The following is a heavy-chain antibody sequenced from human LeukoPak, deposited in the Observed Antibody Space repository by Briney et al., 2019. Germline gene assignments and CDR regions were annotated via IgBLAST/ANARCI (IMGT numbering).Heavy chain of an antibody. Sequence: GGTLRLSCAASGFTFSSYGMSWVRQAPGKGLEWVSAISGSGGSTYYADSVKGRFTISRDNSKNTLYLQMNSLRAEDTAVYYCAKDIIPRFYDSMGYYFDYWGQGTLVTVSS. CDR3: AKDIIPRFYDSMGYYFDY. D-gene: IGHD3-22*01. CDR1: GFTFSSYG. J-gene: IGHJ4*02. CDR2: ISGSGGST. V-gene: IGHV3-23*01.